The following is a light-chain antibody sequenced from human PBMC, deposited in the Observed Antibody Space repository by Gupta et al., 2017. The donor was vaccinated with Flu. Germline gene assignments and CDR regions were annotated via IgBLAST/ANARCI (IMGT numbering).Light chain of an antibody. CDR2: EVR. CDR3: SSYTSSSIVV. CDR1: SSDVGGYNY. J-gene: IGLJ2*01. V-gene: IGLV2-14*01. Sequence: QSALTQPASVSGSPGQSITISCTGTSSDVGGYNYVSWYQHHPGKVPKLLIYEVRYRPSGVSNRFSGSKSDNTASLAISGLQAEDEADYYCSSYTSSSIVVFGGGTKLTVL.